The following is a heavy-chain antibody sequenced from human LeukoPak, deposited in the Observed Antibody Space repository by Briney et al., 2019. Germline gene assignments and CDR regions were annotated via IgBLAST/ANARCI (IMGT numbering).Heavy chain of an antibody. CDR3: ARRAGYCSGGSCYSAWYFDL. Sequence: SQTLSLTCAVSVVSICIGGYSWSWVRQPRGEGLEWVGYIYNRGSTSYNPSLKSQVTISIDSSKNQFSLKLSSVTAADTAVYYCARRAGYCSGGSCYSAWYFDLWGRGTLVTVSS. CDR1: VVSICIGGYS. V-gene: IGHV4-30-2*01. J-gene: IGHJ2*01. D-gene: IGHD2-15*01. CDR2: IYNRGST.